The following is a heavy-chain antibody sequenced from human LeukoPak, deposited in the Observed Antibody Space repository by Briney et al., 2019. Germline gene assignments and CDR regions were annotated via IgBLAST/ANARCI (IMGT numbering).Heavy chain of an antibody. Sequence: PGGCLGLSYAASGFTFNNYAMNWVRQASAKAREGVSLISGSRRSTYCADSVKGRFSISRDNSKNTVYLQMNSLGVEDTAVYYCAKGPVSAIVGATSLDHWGQGNLVTVSS. J-gene: IGHJ4*02. D-gene: IGHD1-26*01. CDR1: GFTFNNYA. CDR3: AKGPVSAIVGATSLDH. CDR2: ISGSRRST. V-gene: IGHV3-23*01.